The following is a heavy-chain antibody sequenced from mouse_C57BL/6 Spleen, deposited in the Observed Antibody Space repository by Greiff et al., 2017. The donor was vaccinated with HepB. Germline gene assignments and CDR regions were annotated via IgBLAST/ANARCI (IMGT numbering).Heavy chain of an antibody. J-gene: IGHJ4*01. CDR3: ARIGEFGLLPYYYAMDY. CDR2: IWSGGST. D-gene: IGHD1-1*01. CDR1: GFSLTSYG. V-gene: IGHV2-2*01. Sequence: QVQLKESGPGLVQPSQSLSITCTVSGFSLTSYGVHWVRQSPGKGLEWLGVIWSGGSTDYNAAFISRLSISKENSKSQVFFKMNRLQADDTAIYYCARIGEFGLLPYYYAMDYWGQGTSVTVSS.